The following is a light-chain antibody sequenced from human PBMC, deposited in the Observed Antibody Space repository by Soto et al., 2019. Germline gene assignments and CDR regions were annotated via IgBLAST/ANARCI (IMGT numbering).Light chain of an antibody. CDR1: QSVSSN. V-gene: IGKV3-15*01. Sequence: EILMTQSPATLSVSPGERATVSCRASQSVSSNLAWYQQGPGQAPRLLIYGASTRATGVPDRFSGGGSGTLFTLTISSLQSEDFAIYYCQQYKDWPPYTFGQGTKVDIK. J-gene: IGKJ2*01. CDR3: QQYKDWPPYT. CDR2: GAS.